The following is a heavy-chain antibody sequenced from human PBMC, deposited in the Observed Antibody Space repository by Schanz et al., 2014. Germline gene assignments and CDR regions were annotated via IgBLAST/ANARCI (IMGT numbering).Heavy chain of an antibody. CDR1: GFTFSAYA. CDR3: AKSQGSSFDS. Sequence: EVQLVESGGGLIQPGGSLRLSCAASGFTFSAYAMNWVRQAPGKGLEWVSAISASGGTTYYADSVKGRLTISRDNSKTTLYLQMSSLRAEDTAVYYCAKSQGSSFDSWGQGTLVTVSS. J-gene: IGHJ4*02. CDR2: ISASGGTT. D-gene: IGHD6-13*01. V-gene: IGHV3-23*04.